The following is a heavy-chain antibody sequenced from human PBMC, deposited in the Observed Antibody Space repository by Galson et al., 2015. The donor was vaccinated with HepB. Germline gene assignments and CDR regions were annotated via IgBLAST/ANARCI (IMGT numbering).Heavy chain of an antibody. J-gene: IGHJ4*02. Sequence: SLRLSCAASGFTFSSYAMSWVRQAPGKGLEWVSAISGSGGSTYYADSVKGRFTISRDNAKNSLYLQMNSLRDEDTAVYYCARLSIIAAAGTGDYWGQGTLVTVSS. V-gene: IGHV3-23*01. CDR2: ISGSGGST. CDR1: GFTFSSYA. CDR3: ARLSIIAAAGTGDY. D-gene: IGHD6-13*01.